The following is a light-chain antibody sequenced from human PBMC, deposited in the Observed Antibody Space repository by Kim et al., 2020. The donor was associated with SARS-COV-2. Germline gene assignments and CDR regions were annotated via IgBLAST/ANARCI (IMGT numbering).Light chain of an antibody. CDR3: QQHFSGIFT. Sequence: ATINCKSSQSVLSSSNNKNYLAWYQQKPGQPPKLLIYWASTRESGVPDRFSGSGSGTDFTLTISSLQTEDVAVYYCQQHFSGIFTFGPGTKVDIK. CDR1: QSVLSSSNNKNY. V-gene: IGKV4-1*01. J-gene: IGKJ3*01. CDR2: WAS.